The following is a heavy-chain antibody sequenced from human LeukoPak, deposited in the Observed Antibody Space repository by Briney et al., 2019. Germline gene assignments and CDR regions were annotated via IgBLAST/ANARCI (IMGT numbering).Heavy chain of an antibody. CDR3: ARTVPLSYYYDSSGYYYDY. CDR2: IYFSGST. Sequence: SETLSLTCSVSGYSITNYYWSWVRQPPGKGLEWIGYIYFSGSTKYNPSLKSRVTLSVDTSKNQFSLKLSSVTPADTAVYYCARTVPLSYYYDSSGYYYDYWGQGTLVTVSS. CDR1: GYSITNYY. D-gene: IGHD3-22*01. V-gene: IGHV4-59*01. J-gene: IGHJ4*02.